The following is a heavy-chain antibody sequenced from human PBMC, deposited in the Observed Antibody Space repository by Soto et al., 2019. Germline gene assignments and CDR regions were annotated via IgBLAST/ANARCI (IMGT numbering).Heavy chain of an antibody. CDR1: GGTFSSYA. CDR2: IIPIFGTA. V-gene: IGHV1-69*12. Sequence: QVQLVQSGAEVKKPGSSVKVSCKASGGTFSSYAISWVRQAPGQGLEWMGGIIPIFGTANYAQKFQGRVTITADESTSTAYMELRSLRSEATAVYYCARDRFGVVVTARVGWFDPWGQGTLVTVSS. J-gene: IGHJ5*02. CDR3: ARDRFGVVVTARVGWFDP. D-gene: IGHD2-21*02.